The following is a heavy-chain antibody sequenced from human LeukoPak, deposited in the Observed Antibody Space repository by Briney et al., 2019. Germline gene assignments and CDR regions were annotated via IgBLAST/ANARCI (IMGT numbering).Heavy chain of an antibody. J-gene: IGHJ4*02. CDR2: FYTSGDT. Sequence: SETLSLTCTVSGGPISSYYWSWIRQPAGKGLEWIGRFYTSGDTNYNPSLKSRVTISVDKSKNQFSLKLSSVTAADTAVYYCASEDPSGPAGYFDYWGQGTLVTVSS. CDR1: GGPISSYY. D-gene: IGHD6-19*01. V-gene: IGHV4-4*07. CDR3: ASEDPSGPAGYFDY.